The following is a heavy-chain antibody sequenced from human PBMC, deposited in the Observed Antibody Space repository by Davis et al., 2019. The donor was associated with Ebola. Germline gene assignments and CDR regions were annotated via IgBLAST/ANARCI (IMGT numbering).Heavy chain of an antibody. CDR3: ARTGHDILTGYYEDY. CDR2: INPSGGST. D-gene: IGHD3-9*01. V-gene: IGHV1-46*01. J-gene: IGHJ4*02. CDR1: GYTFTSYY. Sequence: ASVKVSCKASGYTFTSYYMHWVRQAPGQGLEWMGIINPSGGSTSYAQKFQGRVTMTRDTSMSTVYMELSSLRSEDTAVYYCARTGHDILTGYYEDYWGQGTLVTVSS.